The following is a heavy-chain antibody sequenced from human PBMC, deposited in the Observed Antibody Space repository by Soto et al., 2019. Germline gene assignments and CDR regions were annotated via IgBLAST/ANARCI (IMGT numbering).Heavy chain of an antibody. J-gene: IGHJ6*02. CDR2: INPSDGST. Sequence: ASVKVSCKASGYTFTSYYMHWVRQAPGQGLEWMGRINPSDGSTSYAQKFQGRVTITRDTSASTAYMELSSLRSEDTAVYYCARVPRPWLQKNYGMDVWGQGTTVTVSS. V-gene: IGHV1-46*01. CDR3: ARVPRPWLQKNYGMDV. D-gene: IGHD5-12*01. CDR1: GYTFTSYY.